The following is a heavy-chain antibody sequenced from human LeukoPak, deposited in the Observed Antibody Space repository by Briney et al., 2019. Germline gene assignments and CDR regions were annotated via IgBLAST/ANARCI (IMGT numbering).Heavy chain of an antibody. CDR1: GFTFSSYG. Sequence: PGGSLRLSCAASGFTFSSYGMHWVRQAPGKGLEWVAVISYDGSNKYYADSVKGRFTISRDNSKNTLYLQMNSLRAEDTAVYYCAKVYCSSTSCYGMDVWGQGTTVTVSS. CDR3: AKVYCSSTSCYGMDV. D-gene: IGHD2-2*01. J-gene: IGHJ6*02. CDR2: ISYDGSNK. V-gene: IGHV3-30*18.